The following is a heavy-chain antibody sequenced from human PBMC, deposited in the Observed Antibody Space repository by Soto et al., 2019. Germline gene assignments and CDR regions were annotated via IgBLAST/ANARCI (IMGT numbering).Heavy chain of an antibody. CDR3: ARDLIDVNGYLYYYYYMDV. V-gene: IGHV4-31*03. Sequence: SETLSLTCTVSGGSISSGGYYWSWIRQHPGKGLEWIGYIYYSGSTYYNPSLKSRVTISVDTSKNQFSLKLSSVTAADTAVYYCARDLIDVNGYLYYYYYMDVWGKGTTVTVSS. CDR1: GGSISSGGYY. CDR2: IYYSGST. D-gene: IGHD5-18*01. J-gene: IGHJ6*03.